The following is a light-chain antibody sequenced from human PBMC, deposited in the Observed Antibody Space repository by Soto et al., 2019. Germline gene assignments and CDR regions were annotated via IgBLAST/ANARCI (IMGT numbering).Light chain of an antibody. V-gene: IGKV3-11*01. J-gene: IGKJ4*01. CDR3: QQRSNWPPSLT. CDR2: DAS. Sequence: EIVLTQSPGTLSLSPGERATLSCRASQSVSSYLAWYQQKPGQAPRLLIYDASNRATGIPARFSRSGSGTDFTLTISSLEPADFAVYYCQQRSNWPPSLTFGGGTKVEIK. CDR1: QSVSSY.